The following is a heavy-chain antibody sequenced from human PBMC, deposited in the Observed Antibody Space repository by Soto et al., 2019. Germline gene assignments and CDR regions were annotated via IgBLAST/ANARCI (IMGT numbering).Heavy chain of an antibody. Sequence: ASVKVSCKASGYTFTSHGFSWVRQAPGQGLEWMGWISGYNGNTKYAQNVQGRVTLTTDTSTGTTYMELTSLRSDDTAVYYCASHVIVSGSYYFEYCGQGXLVTVSS. CDR2: ISGYNGNT. J-gene: IGHJ4*02. V-gene: IGHV1-18*01. CDR1: GYTFTSHG. CDR3: ASHVIVSGSYYFEY. D-gene: IGHD3-9*01.